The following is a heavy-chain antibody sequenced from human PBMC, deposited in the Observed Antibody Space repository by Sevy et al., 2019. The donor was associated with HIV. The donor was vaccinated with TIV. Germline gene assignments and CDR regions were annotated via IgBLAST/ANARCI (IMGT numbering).Heavy chain of an antibody. V-gene: IGHV3-21*06. CDR1: GFTFSSYS. D-gene: IGHD5-18*01. Sequence: GGSLRLSCAASGFTFSSYSMNWVRQAPGKGLEWVSSISSSSSYIYYADSVKDRFTISRDNFKNTLYLHMSSLRAEDTAVYYCARGKSGYGYALNYWGQGTLVTVSS. J-gene: IGHJ4*02. CDR2: ISSSSSYI. CDR3: ARGKSGYGYALNY.